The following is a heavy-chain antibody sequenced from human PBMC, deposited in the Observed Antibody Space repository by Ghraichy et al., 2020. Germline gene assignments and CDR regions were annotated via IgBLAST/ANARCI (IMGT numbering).Heavy chain of an antibody. CDR1: GFIFSSYS. CDR3: ARDYGVNCRSVSCPGAFDM. D-gene: IGHD2-2*01. V-gene: IGHV3-7*01. J-gene: IGHJ3*02. CDR2: INQDGNGK. Sequence: GGSLRLSCAASGFIFSSYSMSWVRQAPGKGLEWVAYINQDGNGKYYVDSVKGRFTISRDNAENSVYLQMNSLRAEDTAVYYCARDYGVNCRSVSCPGAFDMWGQGTMVTVSS.